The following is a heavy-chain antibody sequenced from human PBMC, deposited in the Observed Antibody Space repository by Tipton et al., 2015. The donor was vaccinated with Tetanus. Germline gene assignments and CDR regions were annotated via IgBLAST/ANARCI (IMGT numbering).Heavy chain of an antibody. D-gene: IGHD3-3*01. CDR2: ISSNGGST. CDR1: GFTFSSYA. Sequence: SLRLSCAASGFTFSSYAMHWVRQAPGKGLEYVSAISSNGGSTYYANSVKGRFTISRDNSKNTLYLQMGSLRAEDMAVYYCARFAFNYDFWEPNVADYWGQGTLVTVSS. J-gene: IGHJ4*02. V-gene: IGHV3-64*01. CDR3: ARFAFNYDFWEPNVADY.